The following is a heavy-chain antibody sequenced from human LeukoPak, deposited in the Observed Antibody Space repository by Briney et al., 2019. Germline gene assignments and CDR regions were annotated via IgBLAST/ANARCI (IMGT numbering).Heavy chain of an antibody. V-gene: IGHV4-34*01. J-gene: IGHJ6*02. D-gene: IGHD3-9*01. CDR2: INHSGST. CDR1: GGSFSGYY. CDR3: ARGIFPGTRSPYGMDV. Sequence: SETLSLTCAVYGGSFSGYYWSWIRQPPGKGLEWIGEINHSGSTNYNPSLKSRVTISVDTSKNQFSLKLSSVTAADTAVDYCARGIFPGTRSPYGMDVWGQGTTVTVSS.